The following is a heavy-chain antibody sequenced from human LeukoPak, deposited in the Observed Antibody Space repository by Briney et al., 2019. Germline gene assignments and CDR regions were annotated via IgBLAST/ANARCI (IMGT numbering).Heavy chain of an antibody. V-gene: IGHV7-4-1*02. J-gene: IGHJ6*03. CDR3: ARFGYPHHWYYMDV. CDR2: INTNTENP. Sequence: GASVKVSCKASGYTFTSYAMNWVRQAPGQGLEWMGWINTNTENPTYAQGFTGRFLFSLDTSVSTAYLQISSLKAEDTAVYYCARFGYPHHWYYMDVWGKGTTVSVSS. D-gene: IGHD6-25*01. CDR1: GYTFTSYA.